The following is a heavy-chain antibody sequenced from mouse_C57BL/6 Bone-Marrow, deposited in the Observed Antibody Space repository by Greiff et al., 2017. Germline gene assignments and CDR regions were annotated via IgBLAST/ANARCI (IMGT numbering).Heavy chain of an antibody. D-gene: IGHD1-1*01. CDR2: IYPGSGST. V-gene: IGHV1-55*01. CDR1: GYTFTSYW. CDR3: AREGYYGSSPFAY. J-gene: IGHJ3*01. Sequence: VQLQQPGAELVKPGASVKMSCKASGYTFTSYWITWVKQRPGQGLEWIGDIYPGSGSTNYNEKFKSKATLTVDTSSSTAYMQLSSLTSEDSAVSYCAREGYYGSSPFAYWGQGTLVTVSA.